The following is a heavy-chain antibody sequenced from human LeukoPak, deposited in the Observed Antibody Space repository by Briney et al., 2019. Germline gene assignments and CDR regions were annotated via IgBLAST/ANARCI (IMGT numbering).Heavy chain of an antibody. CDR1: GGSISSYY. V-gene: IGHV4-59*01. D-gene: IGHD6-19*01. CDR2: IYYSGST. CDR3: ARGRLGYSSGWLIFDY. J-gene: IGHJ4*02. Sequence: PSETLSLTCTVSGGSISSYYWSWIRQPPGKGLEWIGYIYYSGSTNYNPSLKSRVTISVDTSKNQFSLKLSSVTAADTAVYYCARGRLGYSSGWLIFDYWGQGTLVTVSS.